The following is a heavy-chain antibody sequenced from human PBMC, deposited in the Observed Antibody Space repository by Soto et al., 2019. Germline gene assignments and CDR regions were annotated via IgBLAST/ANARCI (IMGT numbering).Heavy chain of an antibody. D-gene: IGHD6-25*01. CDR3: VTSAGLLNN. CDR1: GFIFDSCS. CDR2: ITGYSETI. V-gene: IGHV3-48*02. J-gene: IGHJ4*02. Sequence: PGGSLRLSCAASGFIFDSCSMNWVRQSPGKGLEWLSYITGYSETIHYADSVKGRFTVSRDNAKNSLYLQMNSLRDEDTAIYYCVTSAGLLNNWGQGSLVIVSS.